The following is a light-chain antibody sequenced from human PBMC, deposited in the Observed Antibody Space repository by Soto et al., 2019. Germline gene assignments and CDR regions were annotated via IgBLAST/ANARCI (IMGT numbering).Light chain of an antibody. Sequence: ATLSVNEREKAILSCRASQSVSSNLAWYQQKPGQAPRLLIYGASTRATGIPARFSGSGSGTEFTLTISSLQSEDFAVYYCQQYNNWPLPFG. CDR1: QSVSSN. V-gene: IGKV3-15*01. J-gene: IGKJ2*01. CDR3: QQYNNWPLP. CDR2: GAS.